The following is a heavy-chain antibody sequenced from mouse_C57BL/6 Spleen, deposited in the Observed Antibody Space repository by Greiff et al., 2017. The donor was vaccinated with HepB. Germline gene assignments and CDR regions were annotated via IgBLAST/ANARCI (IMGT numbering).Heavy chain of an antibody. Sequence: QVQLQQSGPELVKPGASVKLSCKASGYTFTSYWMQWVKQRPGQGLEWIGEIDPSDSYTNYNQKFKGKATLTVDTSSSTAYMQLSSLTSEDAAVYYCARTSSYVDYWGQGTTLTVSS. D-gene: IGHD1-1*01. CDR1: GYTFTSYW. CDR3: ARTSSYVDY. J-gene: IGHJ2*01. V-gene: IGHV1-50*01. CDR2: IDPSDSYT.